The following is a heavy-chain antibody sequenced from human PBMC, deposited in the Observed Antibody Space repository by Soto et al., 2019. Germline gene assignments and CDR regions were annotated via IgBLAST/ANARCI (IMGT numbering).Heavy chain of an antibody. Sequence: QVQLVQSGAAVEKPGTSVKVSCKASVGTFSSYAITWVRQAHGQGLEWMGGIIPIFDTANYAQKFQGRVRITADESTSTAYIELSGVRAKDMAVYYFARDGIALPLSRYWARVVWGQGTTVTVSS. V-gene: IGHV1-69*01. D-gene: IGHD2-8*02. CDR1: VGTFSSYA. CDR3: ARDGIALPLSRYWARVV. J-gene: IGHJ6*02. CDR2: IIPIFDTA.